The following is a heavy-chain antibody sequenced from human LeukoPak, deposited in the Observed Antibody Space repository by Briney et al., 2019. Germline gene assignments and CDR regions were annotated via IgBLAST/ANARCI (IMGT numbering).Heavy chain of an antibody. D-gene: IGHD2-2*01. Sequence: GGSLRLSCSASGFTFSNYDLHWVRQAPGKGLEFVSGISSTWGSNHYPDAVKDRFSISRDNSKNTLYLQMASLRADDTAVYYCVKDQHCSTISCATRTGFDPWGQGTSVTVSS. CDR1: GFTFSNYD. CDR3: VKDQHCSTISCATRTGFDP. V-gene: IGHV3-64D*06. CDR2: ISSTWGSN. J-gene: IGHJ5*02.